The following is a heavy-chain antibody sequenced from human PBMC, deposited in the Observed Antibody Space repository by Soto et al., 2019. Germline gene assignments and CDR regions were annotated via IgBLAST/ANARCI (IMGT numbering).Heavy chain of an antibody. J-gene: IGHJ4*02. CDR3: AARYSGYDNDFDY. Sequence: GASVKVSCKASGGTFSSYAISWVRQAPGQGLEWMGGIIPIFGTANYAQKFQGRVTITADESTSTAYMELGSLRSADTAVYYCAARYSGYDNDFDYWGQGTLVTVSS. CDR1: GGTFSSYA. CDR2: IIPIFGTA. D-gene: IGHD5-12*01. V-gene: IGHV1-69*13.